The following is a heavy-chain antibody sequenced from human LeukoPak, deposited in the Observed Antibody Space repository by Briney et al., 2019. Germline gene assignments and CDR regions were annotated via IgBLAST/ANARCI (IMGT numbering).Heavy chain of an antibody. CDR3: AKTYYYDSCGYYFDY. J-gene: IGHJ4*02. CDR2: ISGSGGST. V-gene: IGHV3-23*01. Sequence: GGSLRLSCAASGFTFNDFAMSWVRQAPGKGLEWASGISGSGGSTYYADSVKGRFSISRDNSKNTLYLQMNSLRAEDTAVYYCAKTYYYDSCGYYFDYWGQGTLATVSS. D-gene: IGHD3-22*01. CDR1: GFTFNDFA.